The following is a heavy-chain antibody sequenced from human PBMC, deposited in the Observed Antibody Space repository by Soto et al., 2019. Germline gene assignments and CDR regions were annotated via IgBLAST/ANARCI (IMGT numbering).Heavy chain of an antibody. D-gene: IGHD5-18*01. CDR3: ARATNGYSYGRLDY. J-gene: IGHJ4*02. CDR2: IYYSGST. CDR1: GGSNISYY. Sequence: SETQSHTCNVSGGSNISYYWRWIRHRPGKGLEWIGYIYYSGSTNYNPSLKSRVTISVDTFKNQFSLKLSSVTAADTAVYYCARATNGYSYGRLDYWGQGTLVTVSS. V-gene: IGHV4-59*01.